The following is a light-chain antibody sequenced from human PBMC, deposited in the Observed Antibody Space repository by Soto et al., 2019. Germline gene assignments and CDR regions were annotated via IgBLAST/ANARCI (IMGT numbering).Light chain of an antibody. V-gene: IGLV2-14*01. CDR1: SSYVGGYNY. CDR2: DVS. J-gene: IGLJ1*01. CDR3: SSYTSSSTDV. Sequence: QSVLTQPASVSGSPGQSLTISCTGTSSYVGGYNYVSWYQQHPGKAPKLMIYDVSNRPSGVSNRFSGSKSGNTASLTISGLQAEDEADYYCSSYTSSSTDVFGTGTKVTVL.